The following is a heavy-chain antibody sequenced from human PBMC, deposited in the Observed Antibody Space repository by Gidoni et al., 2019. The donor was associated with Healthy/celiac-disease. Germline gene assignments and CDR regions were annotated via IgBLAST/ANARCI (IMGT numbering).Heavy chain of an antibody. CDR3: ASLIAVAGDFDY. Sequence: QVQLVESGGGVVQPGRSLRLSCAASGFTFSSYAMHWVRQAPGKGLEWVAVISYDGSNKYYAGSVKGRFTISRDNSKNTLYLQMNSLRAEDTAVYYCASLIAVAGDFDYWGQGTLVTVSS. CDR2: ISYDGSNK. J-gene: IGHJ4*02. D-gene: IGHD6-19*01. V-gene: IGHV3-30-3*01. CDR1: GFTFSSYA.